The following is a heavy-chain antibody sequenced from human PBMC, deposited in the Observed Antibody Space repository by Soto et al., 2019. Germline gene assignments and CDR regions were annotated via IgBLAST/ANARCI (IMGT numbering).Heavy chain of an antibody. CDR1: GDSISRYF. V-gene: IGHV4-59*01. CDR2: VYYTGAA. D-gene: IGHD3-3*01. Sequence: SETLSLTCTVSGDSISRYFWNWVRQSPGKGLEWIGNVYYTGAATYNPSLKSRVTISVDPSNSQFSLSLSSVTAADTSVYYCASDFWLTYPVLYGMDVWGQGTTVTVSS. CDR3: ASDFWLTYPVLYGMDV. J-gene: IGHJ6*02.